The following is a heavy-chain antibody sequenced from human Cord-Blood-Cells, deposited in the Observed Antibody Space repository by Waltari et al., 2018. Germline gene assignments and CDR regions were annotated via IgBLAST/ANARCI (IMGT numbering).Heavy chain of an antibody. CDR3: ARGDILTGYYFDY. J-gene: IGHJ4*02. CDR2: IIPILGIA. Sequence: QVQLSQSEAEVKKPGSEVKVHCTAAAGTFSIYAISWVRQAPGQGLEWMGRIIPILGIANYAQKFQGRVTITADKSTSTAYMELSSLRSEDTAVYYCARGDILTGYYFDYWGQGTLVTVSS. CDR1: AGTFSIYA. V-gene: IGHV1-69*09. D-gene: IGHD3-9*01.